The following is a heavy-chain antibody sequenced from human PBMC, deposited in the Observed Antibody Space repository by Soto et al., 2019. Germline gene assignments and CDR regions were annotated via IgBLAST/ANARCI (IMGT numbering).Heavy chain of an antibody. Sequence: GGSLRLSCVASGFNFKAYAMGWVRQAPGKGLEWVSSITATDGKTYYADSVRGRFTISRDNSKNSLFLQMNGPRPEDSALYYCAKDEGTSSTVFDYWGQGTLVTVSS. CDR2: ITATDGKT. J-gene: IGHJ4*02. CDR3: AKDEGTSSTVFDY. V-gene: IGHV3-23*01. D-gene: IGHD6-6*01. CDR1: GFNFKAYA.